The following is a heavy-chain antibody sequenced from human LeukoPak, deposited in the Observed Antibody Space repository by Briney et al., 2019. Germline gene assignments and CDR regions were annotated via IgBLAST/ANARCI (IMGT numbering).Heavy chain of an antibody. Sequence: GGSLRLSCAASGFTFSSYWMSWVRQAPGKGLEWVANIDPDGSHQYYVDSVKGRFTISKDNAKNSMYLQMNSLRVEDTAVYYCARDSGRREDYWGQGALVTVSS. CDR3: ARDSGRREDY. V-gene: IGHV3-7*01. CDR1: GFTFSSYW. D-gene: IGHD2-15*01. CDR2: IDPDGSHQ. J-gene: IGHJ4*02.